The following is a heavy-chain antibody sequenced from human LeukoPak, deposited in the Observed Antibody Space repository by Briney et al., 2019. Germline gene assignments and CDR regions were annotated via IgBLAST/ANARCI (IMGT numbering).Heavy chain of an antibody. J-gene: IGHJ6*02. CDR2: IIPIRGVA. Sequence: EASVKVSYKASGGTFSSYAISGVRQAPGQGLEWMGRIIPIRGVANYAQKFQGRVTITADKPTSTAYMELSSLRSEDTAVYYCASPAQDFYGSGSYYTGPHYYYYGMDVWGQGTTVTVSS. CDR1: GGTFSSYA. D-gene: IGHD3-10*01. CDR3: ASPAQDFYGSGSYYTGPHYYYYGMDV. V-gene: IGHV1-69*04.